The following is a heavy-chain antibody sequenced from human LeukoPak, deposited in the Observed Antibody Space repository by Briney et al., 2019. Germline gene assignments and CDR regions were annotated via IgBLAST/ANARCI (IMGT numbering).Heavy chain of an antibody. J-gene: IGHJ4*02. D-gene: IGHD3-9*01. CDR1: GFTFNSYS. Sequence: GESLRLSCTASGFTFNSYSMNWVRQAPGKGLEWVSHISPRSDVVSYTDSVKGRFTISRDNAKNSLYLHMSNLRAEDMAVYYCVRDNDWAFDYWGQGTLVPVSS. CDR2: ISPRSDVV. CDR3: VRDNDWAFDY. V-gene: IGHV3-48*01.